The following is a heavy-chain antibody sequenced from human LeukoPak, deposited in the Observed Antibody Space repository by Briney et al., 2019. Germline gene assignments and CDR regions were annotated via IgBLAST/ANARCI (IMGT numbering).Heavy chain of an antibody. CDR3: ARTPLTSGSSLDY. J-gene: IGHJ4*02. CDR1: GFAFSSYS. D-gene: IGHD1-26*01. Sequence: PGGSLRLPCAASGFAFSSYSMNWVRQAPGKGLEWVSYISSSSSTIYYADSVKGRFTISRDNAKNSLYLQMNSLRAEDTAVYYCARTPLTSGSSLDYWGQGTLVTVSS. V-gene: IGHV3-48*01. CDR2: ISSSSSTI.